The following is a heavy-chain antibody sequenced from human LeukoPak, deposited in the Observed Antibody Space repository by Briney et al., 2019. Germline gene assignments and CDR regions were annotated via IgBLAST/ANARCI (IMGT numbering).Heavy chain of an antibody. D-gene: IGHD2-2*01. V-gene: IGHV4-30-4*07. J-gene: IGHJ6*03. Sequence: SETLSLTCTVSGGSINSALYSWSWIRQPPGKGLEWIGYIYHSGSTTYNPSLKSRLTISVDTSRNQFSLKLSSVTAADTAVYYCARAGRGYCSSTSCYGRLAYYYYMDVWGKGTTVTVSS. CDR2: IYHSGST. CDR3: ARAGRGYCSSTSCYGRLAYYYYMDV. CDR1: GGSINSALYS.